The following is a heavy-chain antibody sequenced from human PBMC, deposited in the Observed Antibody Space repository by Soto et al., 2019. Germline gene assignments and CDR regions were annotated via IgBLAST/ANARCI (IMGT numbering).Heavy chain of an antibody. CDR1: GYTFTSYG. D-gene: IGHD5-12*01. Sequence: QVQLVQSGAEVKKPGASVKVSCKASGYTFTSYGISWVRQAPGQGLEWMGWISAYNGNTNYAQKLQGRVTMTTDTSTSTDSMELRSVRAEDSAVYYCAGANLFDYWGQGTLVTVSS. CDR3: AGANLFDY. CDR2: ISAYNGNT. V-gene: IGHV1-18*04. J-gene: IGHJ4*02.